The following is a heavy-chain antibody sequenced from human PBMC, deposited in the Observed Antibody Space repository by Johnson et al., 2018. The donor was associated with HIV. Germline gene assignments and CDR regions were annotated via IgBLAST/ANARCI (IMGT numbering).Heavy chain of an antibody. CDR1: GFTFSSYG. Sequence: VQLVESGGGVVQPGRSLRLSCAASGFTFSSYGMHWVRQAPGKGLEWVANIKQDGSEKYYVDSVKGRFTISRDNAKNSLYLQMNSLRAEDTAVYYCAKDLRQVVVNDVFDIWGQGTVVTVSP. J-gene: IGHJ3*02. CDR3: AKDLRQVVVNDVFDI. CDR2: IKQDGSEK. V-gene: IGHV3-7*01. D-gene: IGHD3-22*01.